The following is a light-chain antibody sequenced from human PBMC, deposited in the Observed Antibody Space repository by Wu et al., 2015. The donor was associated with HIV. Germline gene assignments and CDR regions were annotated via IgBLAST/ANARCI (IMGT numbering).Light chain of an antibody. Sequence: EIILTQSPATLSLSPGDRATLSCRASQSVSNSLAWYQRKPGQTPRLLFFDTSNRATGIPPRFSGRGSGTDFTLTISRLEPEDSAVYFCQQYVSSPTFGQGTRLEIK. CDR3: QQYVSSPT. J-gene: IGKJ5*01. V-gene: IGKV3-11*01. CDR2: DTS. CDR1: QSVSNS.